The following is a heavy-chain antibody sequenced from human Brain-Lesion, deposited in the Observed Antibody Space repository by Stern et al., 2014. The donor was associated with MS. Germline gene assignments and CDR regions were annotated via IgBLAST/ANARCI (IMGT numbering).Heavy chain of an antibody. D-gene: IGHD2-15*01. J-gene: IGHJ5*02. V-gene: IGHV4-39*01. CDR2: IYYSGNT. CDR1: GGSVSSTSYA. CDR3: AGEEDIRYCSGGSCTGNWFDP. Sequence: QLVESGPGLVKPSETLSLTCTVAGGSVSSTSYAWAWIRQPPGKGLEGIGTIYYSGNTYYSPSLKSRITLSLDPSKNQFSLQLRSVAAADTAVYYCAGEEDIRYCSGGSCTGNWFDPWGQGTLVTVSS.